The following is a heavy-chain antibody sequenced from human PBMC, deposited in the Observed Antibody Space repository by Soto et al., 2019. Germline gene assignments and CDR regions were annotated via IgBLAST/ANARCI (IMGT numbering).Heavy chain of an antibody. CDR1: GGSISIYY. Sequence: PSETLSLTCTVSGGSISIYYWSWIRQPPGKGLEWIGYIYYSGSTNYNPSLKSRVTISVDTSKNQFSLKLSSVTAADTAVYYCARASEWLSQFDPWGQGTLVTVSS. J-gene: IGHJ5*02. V-gene: IGHV4-59*01. CDR3: ARASEWLSQFDP. D-gene: IGHD3-3*01. CDR2: IYYSGST.